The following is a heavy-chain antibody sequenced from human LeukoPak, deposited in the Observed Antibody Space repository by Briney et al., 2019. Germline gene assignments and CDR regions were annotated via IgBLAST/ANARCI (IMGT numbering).Heavy chain of an antibody. Sequence: ASVKVSCKASGGTFSSYAISWVRQAPGQGLEWMGRIIPILGIANYAQKFQGRVTITADKSTSTAYMELSSLRSDDTAVYYCARVWSIAVTGYNWFDPWAREPWSPSPQ. V-gene: IGHV1-69*04. CDR2: IIPILGIA. CDR1: GGTFSSYA. D-gene: IGHD6-19*01. J-gene: IGHJ5*02. CDR3: ARVWSIAVTGYNWFDP.